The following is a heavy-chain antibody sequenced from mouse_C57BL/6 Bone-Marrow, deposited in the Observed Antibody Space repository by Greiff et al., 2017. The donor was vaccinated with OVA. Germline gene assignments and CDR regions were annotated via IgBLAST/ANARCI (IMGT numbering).Heavy chain of an antibody. J-gene: IGHJ2*01. V-gene: IGHV1-42*01. D-gene: IGHD1-1*01. Sequence: VQLQQSGPELVKPGASVKISCKASGYSFTGYYMNWVKQSPEKSLAWIGEINPSTGGTTYNQKFKAKATLTVDKSSSTAYMQLKSLTSEDSAVYNWARRGPFTTVVAHFDYWGQGTTLTVSS. CDR1: GYSFTGYY. CDR3: ARRGPFTTVVAHFDY. CDR2: INPSTGGT.